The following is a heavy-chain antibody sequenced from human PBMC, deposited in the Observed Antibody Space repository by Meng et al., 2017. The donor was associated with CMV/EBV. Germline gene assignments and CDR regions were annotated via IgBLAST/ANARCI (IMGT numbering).Heavy chain of an antibody. CDR2: IYSGGST. J-gene: IGHJ4*02. CDR3: ARRGGADY. Sequence: VPVVESGGGLVQLGGSLRRSCAASGFTVRSNYRSWVRQAPGKGLEWVSIIYSGGSTYYADSVKGRFTISRDNSKNTLYLQMNSLRAEDTAVYYCARRGGADYWGQGTLVTVSS. CDR1: GFTVRSNY. V-gene: IGHV3-66*04. D-gene: IGHD3-10*01.